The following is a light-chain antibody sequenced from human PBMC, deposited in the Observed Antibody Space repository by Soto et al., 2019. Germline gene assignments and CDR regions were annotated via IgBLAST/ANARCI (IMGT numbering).Light chain of an antibody. J-gene: IGKJ4*01. V-gene: IGKV1-9*01. CDR3: QQLNSYPLT. Sequence: DIQLTQSPSFLSASVGDRVTSTCRASQGISSYLAWYQQKPGKAPKLLIYAASTLQSGVPSRFSGSGSGTEFTLTISSLQPEDFATYYCQQLNSYPLTFGGGTQVEIK. CDR2: AAS. CDR1: QGISSY.